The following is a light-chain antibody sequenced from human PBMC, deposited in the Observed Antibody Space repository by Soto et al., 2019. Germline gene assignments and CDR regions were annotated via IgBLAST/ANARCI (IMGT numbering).Light chain of an antibody. Sequence: DIQMTQSPSSLSASVGDRVTISCRPCQSMSTYLNWYQQKPGKAPQLLIYGASNLRSGVPSRFSGSGSGTDFTLSISGLQPEDFATYYCQESYTSKFGQGTKVEI. CDR2: GAS. J-gene: IGKJ1*01. CDR1: QSMSTY. V-gene: IGKV1-39*01. CDR3: QESYTSK.